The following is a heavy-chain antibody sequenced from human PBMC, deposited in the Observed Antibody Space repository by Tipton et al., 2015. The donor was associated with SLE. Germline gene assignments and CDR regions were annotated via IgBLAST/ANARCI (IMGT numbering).Heavy chain of an antibody. Sequence: LRLSCAASGFTFSNAWMSWVRQAPGKGLEWVGEINHSGSTNYNPSLKSRVTISVDTSKNQFSLKLSSVTAADTAVYYCEATIFGSGMDVWGQGTTVTVSS. CDR3: EATIFGSGMDV. J-gene: IGHJ6*02. CDR1: GFTFSNAW. V-gene: IGHV4-34*08. D-gene: IGHD3-3*01. CDR2: INHSGST.